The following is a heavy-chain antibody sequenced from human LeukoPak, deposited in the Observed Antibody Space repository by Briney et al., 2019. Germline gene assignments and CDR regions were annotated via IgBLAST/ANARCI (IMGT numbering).Heavy chain of an antibody. D-gene: IGHD6-6*01. CDR1: GGSVSSSSYY. Sequence: SETLSLTCTVSGGSVSSSSYYWGWIRQPPGKGLEWIGSIYYSGSTYYNPSLKSRVTISVDTSKNQFSLKLSSVTAADTAVYYCARSPLYSSSWWPWGQGTLVTVSS. V-gene: IGHV4-39*07. CDR3: ARSPLYSSSWWP. J-gene: IGHJ5*02. CDR2: IYYSGST.